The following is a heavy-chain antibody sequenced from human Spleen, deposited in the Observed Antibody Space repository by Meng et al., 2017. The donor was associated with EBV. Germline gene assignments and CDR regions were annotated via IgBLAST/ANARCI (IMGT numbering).Heavy chain of an antibody. Sequence: VQLQQWGAGLLKPSETLSLTCAVYGGSFSGYYWTWIRQPPGKGLEWIGEINHSGSTNYNPSLKSRITISIDTSKNQFSLKLSSVTAADTAVYYCASRGDGIFSNYDWFDLWGQGTLVTVSS. D-gene: IGHD3-22*01. CDR3: ASRGDGIFSNYDWFDL. CDR2: INHSGST. CDR1: GGSFSGYY. V-gene: IGHV4-34*01. J-gene: IGHJ5*02.